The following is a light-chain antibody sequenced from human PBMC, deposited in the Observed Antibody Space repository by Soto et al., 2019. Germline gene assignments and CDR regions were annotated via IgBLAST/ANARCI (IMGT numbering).Light chain of an antibody. V-gene: IGKV3-15*01. CDR2: GAS. J-gene: IGKJ5*01. Sequence: EIVLTQSPATLSVSPGERVTLSCRASQNIRRDLAWYQQKRGHAPRLLIYGASTRAAGTPGRFSGGGSETEFTLTISGLQSEDFQVYYCQQYNDWPPITFVQGTRLEVK. CDR3: QQYNDWPPIT. CDR1: QNIRRD.